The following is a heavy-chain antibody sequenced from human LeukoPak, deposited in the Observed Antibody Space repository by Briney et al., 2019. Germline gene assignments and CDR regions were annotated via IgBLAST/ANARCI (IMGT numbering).Heavy chain of an antibody. D-gene: IGHD3-10*01. J-gene: IGHJ4*02. CDR2: IYYSGST. CDR1: GGSISSYY. V-gene: IGHV4-59*01. CDR3: ARGSYYGSGSSYYFDY. Sequence: SETLSLTCTVSGGSISSYYWSWIRQPPGKGLEWIGYIYYSGSTNYNPSLESRVTISVDTSKNQFSLKLSSVTAADTAVYYCARGSYYGSGSSYYFDYWGQGTLVTVSS.